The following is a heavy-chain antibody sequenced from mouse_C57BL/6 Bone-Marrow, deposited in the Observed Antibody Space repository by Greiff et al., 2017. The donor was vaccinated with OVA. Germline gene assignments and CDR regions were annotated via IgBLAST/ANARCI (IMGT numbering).Heavy chain of an antibody. V-gene: IGHV14-4*01. J-gene: IGHJ3*01. CDR2: IDPENGDT. D-gene: IGHD2-4*01. CDR1: GFNIKDDY. CDR3: TTRGTDYDYDGAWFAY. Sequence: EVKLMESGAELVRPGASVKLSCTASGFNIKDDYMHWVKQRPEQGLEWIGWIDPENGDTEYASKFQGKATITADTSSNTAYLQLSSLTSEDTAVYYCTTRGTDYDYDGAWFAYWGQGTLVTVSA.